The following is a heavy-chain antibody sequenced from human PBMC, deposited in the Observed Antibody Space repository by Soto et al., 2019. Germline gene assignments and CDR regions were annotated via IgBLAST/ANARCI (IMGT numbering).Heavy chain of an antibody. CDR3: AKDYDSSGYSPSP. J-gene: IGHJ5*02. CDR2: ISYDGSNK. V-gene: IGHV3-30*18. CDR1: GFTFSSYG. Sequence: GGSLRLSCAASGFTFSSYGMHWVRQAPGKGLEWVAVISYDGSNKYYADSVKGRFTISRDNSKNTLYLQMNSLRAEDTAVYYCAKDYDSSGYSPSPWGQGTLVTVSS. D-gene: IGHD3-22*01.